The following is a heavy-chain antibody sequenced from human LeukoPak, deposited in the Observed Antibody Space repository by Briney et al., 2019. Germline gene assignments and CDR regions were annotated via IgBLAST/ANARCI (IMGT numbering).Heavy chain of an antibody. J-gene: IGHJ4*02. CDR2: IYHSGST. D-gene: IGHD3-3*01. V-gene: IGHV4-38-2*01. CDR3: ARQGTIFGVTNFDY. Sequence: PSETLSLTCAVSGYSISSGYYWGWIRPPPGKGLEWIGSIYHSGSTYYNPSLKSRVTISVDTSKNQFSLKLSSVTAADTAVYYCARQGTIFGVTNFDYWGQGTLVTVS. CDR1: GYSISSGYY.